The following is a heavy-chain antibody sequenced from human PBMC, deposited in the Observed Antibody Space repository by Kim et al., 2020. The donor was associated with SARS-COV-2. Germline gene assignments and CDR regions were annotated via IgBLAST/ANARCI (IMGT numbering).Heavy chain of an antibody. D-gene: IGHD6-19*01. J-gene: IGHJ4*02. Sequence: SETLSLTCTVSGGSISSYYWSWIRQPPGKGLEWIGYIYYSGSTNYNPSLKSRVTISVDTSKNQFSLKLSSVTAADTAVYYCARDSSPNGWNYFDYWGQGT. CDR1: GGSISSYY. V-gene: IGHV4-59*13. CDR2: IYYSGST. CDR3: ARDSSPNGWNYFDY.